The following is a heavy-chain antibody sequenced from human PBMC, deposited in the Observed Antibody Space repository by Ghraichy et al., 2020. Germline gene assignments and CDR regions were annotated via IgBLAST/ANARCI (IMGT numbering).Heavy chain of an antibody. CDR3: ARGTEYSSSSFDY. CDR2: IYYSGST. D-gene: IGHD6-6*01. J-gene: IGHJ4*02. CDR1: GGSISSGGYY. Sequence: SETLSLTCTVSGGSISSGGYYWSWIRQHPGKGLEWIGYIYYSGSTYYNPSLKSRVTISVDTSKNQFSLKLSSVTAADTAVYYCARGTEYSSSSFDYWGQGTLVTVSS. V-gene: IGHV4-31*03.